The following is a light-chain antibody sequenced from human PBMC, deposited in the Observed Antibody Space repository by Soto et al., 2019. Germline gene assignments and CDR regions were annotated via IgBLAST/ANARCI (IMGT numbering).Light chain of an antibody. J-gene: IGKJ1*01. Sequence: EVVLTQSPGTLSLSPGQRATLSCRASQSVSVGNLAWYQQKPGQAPRLLIYGTSNRATGIPDRFTGSGSGTDFTLTIIRLEREDFAVYYCQQYGTSPKTFGQGTKVDIK. CDR2: GTS. V-gene: IGKV3-20*01. CDR3: QQYGTSPKT. CDR1: QSVSVGN.